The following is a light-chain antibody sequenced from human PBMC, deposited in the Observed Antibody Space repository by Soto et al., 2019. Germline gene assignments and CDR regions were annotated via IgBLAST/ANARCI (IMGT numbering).Light chain of an antibody. CDR3: GSYAGSSVMV. Sequence: QSVLTQPASGSGSPGQSITIYCSGTSTDVGRFNLVSWYLQYPGKAPRVLICEVTKRPSGVSDRFSGSKSGNTAYLTISGLQAEDEADYYCGSYAGSSVMVFGGGTKVTVL. CDR1: STDVGRFNL. V-gene: IGLV2-23*02. J-gene: IGLJ2*01. CDR2: EVT.